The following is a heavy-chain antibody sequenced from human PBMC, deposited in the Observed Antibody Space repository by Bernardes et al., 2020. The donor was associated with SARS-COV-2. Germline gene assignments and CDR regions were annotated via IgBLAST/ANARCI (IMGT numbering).Heavy chain of an antibody. Sequence: GGSLRLSRAVSGFQFRAYGMHWVRQAPGKGLEWVSFISFEGDDGDYADSVKGRFTISRDDVRKTMYLQMNTLRADDTGTYYCAKGFRMAGPRPDDTRQNYGFGMDVWGQGTTVTVSS. CDR3: AKGFRMAGPRPDDTRQNYGFGMDV. J-gene: IGHJ6*02. CDR2: ISFEGDDG. CDR1: GFQFRAYG. D-gene: IGHD6-19*01. V-gene: IGHV3-30*18.